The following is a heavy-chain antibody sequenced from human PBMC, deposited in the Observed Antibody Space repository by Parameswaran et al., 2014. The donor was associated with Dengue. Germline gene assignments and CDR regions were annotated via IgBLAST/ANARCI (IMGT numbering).Heavy chain of an antibody. Sequence: WIRQPPGKGLEWVSYISSSSSTIYYADSVKGRFTISRDNAKNSLYLQMNSLRAEDTAVYYCARESRSTVTTEDAFDIWGQGTMVTVSS. CDR3: ARESRSTVTTEDAFDI. V-gene: IGHV3-48*04. CDR2: ISSSSSTI. J-gene: IGHJ3*02. D-gene: IGHD4-17*01.